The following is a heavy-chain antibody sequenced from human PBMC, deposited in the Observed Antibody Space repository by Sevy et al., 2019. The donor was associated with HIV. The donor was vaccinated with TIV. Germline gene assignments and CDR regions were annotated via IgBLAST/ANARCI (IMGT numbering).Heavy chain of an antibody. CDR2: IKQDECEK. Sequence: GGSLRLSCAASGFTFSTYWMHWVRQAPGKGLEWVANIKQDECEKYYVASVKGRFTISRDNAKNSLYLQRNSLRPGDTAVYYCARGNSGSFDYWGQGTLVTVSS. D-gene: IGHD3-22*01. CDR3: ARGNSGSFDY. J-gene: IGHJ4*02. CDR1: GFTFSTYW. V-gene: IGHV3-7*04.